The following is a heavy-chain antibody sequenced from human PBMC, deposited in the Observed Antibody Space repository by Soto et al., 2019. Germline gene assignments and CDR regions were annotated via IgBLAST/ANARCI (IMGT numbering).Heavy chain of an antibody. Sequence: EVQLVESGGGLVQPGGSLRLSCTASGFPLSDHTMHWVRQAPGKGLEWVSYISSSSTTIYYADSVKGRFTISRDNAKNPLYLHMSSLRAEDTAVFYCTRDSATVKYDFWGHGTLVTVSS. CDR2: ISSSSTTI. D-gene: IGHD5-18*01. CDR3: TRDSATVKYDF. J-gene: IGHJ4*01. CDR1: GFPLSDHT. V-gene: IGHV3-48*01.